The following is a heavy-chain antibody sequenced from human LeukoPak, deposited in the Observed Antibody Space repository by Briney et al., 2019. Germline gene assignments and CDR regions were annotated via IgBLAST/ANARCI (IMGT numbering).Heavy chain of an antibody. D-gene: IGHD1-14*01. CDR2: LDPTGSDR. CDR1: GLTFSTSG. V-gene: IGHV3-21*06. Sequence: PGGSLRLSCTASGLTFSTSGFNWVRQAPGKGLEWVASLDPTGSDRYHADSIKGRFTISIDNANNFLYLQMNSLRAEDTAVYYCATETNGRHYDYWGQGTLLTVSS. CDR3: ATETNGRHYDY. J-gene: IGHJ4*02.